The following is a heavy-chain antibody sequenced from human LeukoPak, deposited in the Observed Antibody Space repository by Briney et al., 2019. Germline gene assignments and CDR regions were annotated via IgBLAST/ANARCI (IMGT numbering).Heavy chain of an antibody. J-gene: IGHJ4*02. D-gene: IGHD3-10*01. CDR2: ISGSGYRT. CDR3: AKDRVGFRGVISD. CDR1: GASISSHY. V-gene: IGHV3-23*01. Sequence: PSETLSLTCSVSGASISSHYWSWVRQAPGKGLEWVSAISGSGYRTHYADSVRGRFTISRDNSKNTLYLQMNSLRAEDTAVYYCAKDRVGFRGVISDWGQGTLVTVSS.